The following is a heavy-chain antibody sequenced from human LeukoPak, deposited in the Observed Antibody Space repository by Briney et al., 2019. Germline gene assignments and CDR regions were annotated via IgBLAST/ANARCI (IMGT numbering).Heavy chain of an antibody. V-gene: IGHV3-48*02. CDR3: ARAGGDYCGGDCFGVFDL. D-gene: IGHD2-21*02. Sequence: GGSLRLSCAASGFTFSDDPMNWVRQAPGKGLEWVAHIRSRSITISYADSVKGRFTISRDNAKNSLYLQMNSLRDEDTAVYYCARAGGDYCGGDCFGVFDLWGQGTMVTVSS. CDR2: IRSRSITI. J-gene: IGHJ3*01. CDR1: GFTFSDDP.